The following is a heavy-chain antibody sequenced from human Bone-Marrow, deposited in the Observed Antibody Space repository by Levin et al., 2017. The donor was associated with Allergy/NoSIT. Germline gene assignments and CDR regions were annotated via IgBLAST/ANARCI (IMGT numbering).Heavy chain of an antibody. J-gene: IGHJ5*02. CDR3: AKDYYDSSGYFLDRALELP. Sequence: GGSLRLSCAASGFTFSSYAMSWVRQAPGKGLEWVSAISGSGGSTYYADSVKGRFTISRDNSKNTLYLQMNSLRAEDTAVYYCAKDYYDSSGYFLDRALELPWGQGTLVTVSS. CDR2: ISGSGGST. V-gene: IGHV3-23*01. CDR1: GFTFSSYA. D-gene: IGHD3-22*01.